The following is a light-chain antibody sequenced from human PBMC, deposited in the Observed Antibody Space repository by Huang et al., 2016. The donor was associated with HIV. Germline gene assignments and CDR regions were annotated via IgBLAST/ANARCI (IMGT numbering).Light chain of an antibody. CDR3: QQYNNWPLT. CDR1: QSVSSN. CDR2: GAS. V-gene: IGKV3-15*01. Sequence: EIVMTQSPATLSVSPGGIATLSCRASQSVSSNLAWYQQKPGQAPRLLIYGASTRATGIPARFSGSGSGTEFTLTISSLQSEDFAVYYCQQYNNWPLTFGGGTKVEIK. J-gene: IGKJ4*01.